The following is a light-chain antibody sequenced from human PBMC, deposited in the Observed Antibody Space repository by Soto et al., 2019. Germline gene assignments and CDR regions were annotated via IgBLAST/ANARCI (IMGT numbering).Light chain of an antibody. CDR1: QSVSSY. J-gene: IGKJ5*01. CDR3: QQYSRSPPT. Sequence: IVLTQSPATLSLSPWERATLSCRASQSVSSYLAWYQQKPGQAPRLLIYDASNRATGIPDRFSGSGSGTDFTLTISRLEPEDSAMYSCQQYSRSPPTFGQGTRLEIK. CDR2: DAS. V-gene: IGKV3-11*01.